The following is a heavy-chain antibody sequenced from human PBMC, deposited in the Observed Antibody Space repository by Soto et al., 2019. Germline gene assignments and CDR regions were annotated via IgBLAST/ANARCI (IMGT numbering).Heavy chain of an antibody. CDR1: GHTLTELS. CDR3: ATPTPLRGTIITNINFDY. V-gene: IGHV1-24*01. D-gene: IGHD1-7*01. J-gene: IGHJ4*02. Sequence: QVQLVQSGAEVKRPGASVMVSCQISGHTLTELSIHWVRQAPGQGLEWVGGVNPEDGEVLSSQSLQGRVTFTQHTVTATVYMELSGLTSDDTAVYYCATPTPLRGTIITNINFDYWGQGTLVTVSS. CDR2: VNPEDGEV.